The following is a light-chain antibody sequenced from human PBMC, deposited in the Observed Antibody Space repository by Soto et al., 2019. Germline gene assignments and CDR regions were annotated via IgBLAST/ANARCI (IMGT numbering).Light chain of an antibody. Sequence: SYELTQPPSVSVAPGETARITCGGSNIGSKAVHWYLQKAGQAPLLVIYYDSGRPSGIPERFSGSNSGNTATLTISRVEAGDEADYYCQVWDSSSDPLVFGGGTKLTVL. CDR3: QVWDSSSDPLV. CDR1: NIGSKA. CDR2: YDS. J-gene: IGLJ2*01. V-gene: IGLV3-21*04.